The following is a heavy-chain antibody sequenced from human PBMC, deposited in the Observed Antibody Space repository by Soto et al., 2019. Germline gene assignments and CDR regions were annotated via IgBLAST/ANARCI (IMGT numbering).Heavy chain of an antibody. V-gene: IGHV1-69*13. CDR3: ARGYSSGWYGPEFLRYFDY. CDR1: GGTFSSYA. J-gene: IGHJ4*02. Sequence: SVKVSCKASGGTFSSYAISWVRQAPGQGLEWMGGIIPIFGTANYAQKFQGRVTITADESTSTAYMELSSLRSEDTAVYYCARGYSSGWYGPEFLRYFDYWGQGTLVTVSS. D-gene: IGHD6-19*01. CDR2: IIPIFGTA.